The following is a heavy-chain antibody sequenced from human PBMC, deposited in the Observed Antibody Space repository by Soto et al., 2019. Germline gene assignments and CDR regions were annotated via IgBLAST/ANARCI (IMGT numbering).Heavy chain of an antibody. Sequence: EVQLVESGGGLVKPGGSLRLSCAASGFSVATYNMNRVRQAPGKGLEWVSSITTSTSSNVYYADSVKGRFTISRDSAKNSLYLQMNSLRAEDTALYFCALYDALFFDYRGQGTLVTVSS. CDR3: ALYDALFFDY. CDR1: GFSVATYN. CDR2: ITTSTSSNV. V-gene: IGHV3-21*02. J-gene: IGHJ4*02. D-gene: IGHD2-8*01.